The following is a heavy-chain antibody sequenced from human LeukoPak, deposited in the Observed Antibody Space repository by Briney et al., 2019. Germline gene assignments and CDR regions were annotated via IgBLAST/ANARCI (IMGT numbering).Heavy chain of an antibody. D-gene: IGHD2-2*02. V-gene: IGHV4-61*01. CDR2: IYYTGST. Sequence: PSETLSLTCTVSGGSVSGGSYCWSWIRQPPGKELEWVGYIYYTGSTNYNPSLKSRVTISIDTSKNQFSLKLSSVTAADTAVYYCARDRGIGPGGGYCSSTSCYTGPSRWFDPWGQGTLVTVSS. J-gene: IGHJ5*02. CDR3: ARDRGIGPGGGYCSSTSCYTGPSRWFDP. CDR1: GGSVSGGSYC.